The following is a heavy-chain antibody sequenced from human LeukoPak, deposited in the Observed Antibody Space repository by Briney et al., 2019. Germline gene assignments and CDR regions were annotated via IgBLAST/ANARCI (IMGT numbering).Heavy chain of an antibody. D-gene: IGHD3-10*01. V-gene: IGHV1-8*03. CDR1: GYTSTSYD. J-gene: IGHJ4*02. CDR3: ARGSGLWFGERTFDY. Sequence: ASVKVSCKASGYTSTSYDINWVRQATGQGLEWMGWMNPNSGNTGYAQKFQGRVTITRNTSISTAYMELSSLRSEDTAVYYCARGSGLWFGERTFDYWGQGTLVTVSS. CDR2: MNPNSGNT.